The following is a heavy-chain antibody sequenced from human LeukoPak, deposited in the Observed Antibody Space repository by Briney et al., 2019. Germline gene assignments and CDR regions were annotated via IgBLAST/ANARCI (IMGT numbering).Heavy chain of an antibody. CDR3: AKGQDFWSGYHPPYDY. J-gene: IGHJ4*02. V-gene: IGHV3-23*01. Sequence: PGGSLRLSCAASGFTFSSYAMSWVRQAPGKGLEWVSAISGSGGSTYYADSVKGRFTISRDNSKNTLYLQMNSLRAEDTAVYYCAKGQDFWSGYHPPYDYWGQGTLVTVSS. D-gene: IGHD3-3*01. CDR1: GFTFSSYA. CDR2: ISGSGGST.